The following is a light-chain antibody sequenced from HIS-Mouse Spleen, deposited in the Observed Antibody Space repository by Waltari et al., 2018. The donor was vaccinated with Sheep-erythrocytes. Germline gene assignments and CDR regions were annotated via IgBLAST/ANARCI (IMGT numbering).Light chain of an antibody. CDR3: CSYAGSYNHV. V-gene: IGLV2-11*01. J-gene: IGLJ1*01. CDR1: SSDVGGYNY. CDR2: DVS. Sequence: QSALTQPRSVSGSPGQSVTISSTGTSSDVGGYNYVPWYQHHPGKAPKLMIYDVSKRPSGVPDRFSGSKSGNTASLTISGLQAEDEADYYCCSYAGSYNHVFATGTKVTVL.